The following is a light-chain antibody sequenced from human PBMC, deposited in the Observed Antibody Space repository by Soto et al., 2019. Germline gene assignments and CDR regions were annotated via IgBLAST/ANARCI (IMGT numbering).Light chain of an antibody. CDR3: QSYDSSLSGSV. Sequence: QAVVTQPPSVSGAPGQRVTISCTGSSSNIGSGYDVHWYQQLPGTAPKLLISGNINRPSGVPDRFSGSKSGTSASLAITGLQAEDEADYYCQSYDSSLSGSVFGGGTKLTVL. V-gene: IGLV1-40*01. CDR1: SSNIGSGYD. J-gene: IGLJ3*02. CDR2: GNI.